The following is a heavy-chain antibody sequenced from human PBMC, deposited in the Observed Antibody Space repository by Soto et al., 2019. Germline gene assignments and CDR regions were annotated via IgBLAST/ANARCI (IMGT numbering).Heavy chain of an antibody. CDR2: IYPRDSEI. J-gene: IGHJ6*02. CDR3: ARHLEVHFHGRATFSYGLDV. V-gene: IGHV5-51*01. CDR1: GYSFTGFW. Sequence: EVQLVQSGAEVKEPGESLKISCKASGYSFTGFWIGWVRQMPGKGLEWMGIIYPRDSEIRYSPPFQGHVTISADTSINTAYLQWARLQASDTAMYYCARHLEVHFHGRATFSYGLDVWGQGTPVTVSS.